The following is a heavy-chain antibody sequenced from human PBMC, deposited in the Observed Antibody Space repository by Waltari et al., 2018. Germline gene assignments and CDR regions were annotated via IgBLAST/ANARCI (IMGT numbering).Heavy chain of an antibody. Sequence: EVQLLESGGGLVQPGESLSLSCVASGFSFANYAMSWVRQEPVKGLGWVSTIAGSGDGTFYAESVQGRFTGSRDNFKNTLYLQMNSLRVDDTAVYYCAKVDCGTIGCRRIDYWGQGVLVTVSS. V-gene: IGHV3-23*01. CDR1: GFSFANYA. CDR2: IAGSGDGT. CDR3: AKVDCGTIGCRRIDY. J-gene: IGHJ4*02. D-gene: IGHD2-21*01.